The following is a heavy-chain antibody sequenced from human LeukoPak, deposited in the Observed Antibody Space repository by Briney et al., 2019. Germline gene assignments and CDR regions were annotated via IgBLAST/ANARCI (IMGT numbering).Heavy chain of an antibody. D-gene: IGHD4-17*01. CDR3: AREGALTVTKDAFDI. V-gene: IGHV3-48*03. Sequence: TGGSLRLSCAASGFTFSSYEMNWVRQAPGKGLEWVSYISSSGSTIYYADSVKGRFTISRDNAKNSLYLQMNSLRAEDTAVYYCAREGALTVTKDAFDIWGQGTMVTVSS. J-gene: IGHJ3*02. CDR1: GFTFSSYE. CDR2: ISSSGSTI.